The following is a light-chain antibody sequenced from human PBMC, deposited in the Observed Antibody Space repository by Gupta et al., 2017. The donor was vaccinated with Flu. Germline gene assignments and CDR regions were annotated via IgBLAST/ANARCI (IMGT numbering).Light chain of an antibody. V-gene: IGKV4-1*01. CDR3: QEYWDTSGLA. CDR1: QSIFNAYKNKNS. Sequence: DIVMTQSPDSLAVSLGERATINCKSSQSIFNAYKNKNSLDWYQQKPGQPPRLLIYWASTRESGVPERFIGSGSGTDFTLTITSLQAEDVAVYYCQEYWDTSGLAFGPGTKV. J-gene: IGKJ3*01. CDR2: WAS.